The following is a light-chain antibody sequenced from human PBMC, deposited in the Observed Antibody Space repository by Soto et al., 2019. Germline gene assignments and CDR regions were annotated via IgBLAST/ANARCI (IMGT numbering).Light chain of an antibody. J-gene: IGKJ1*01. CDR2: DAS. CDR1: QSISSW. CDR3: QQYNSYSPWT. Sequence: DIQITQSPSTLSASVGDRVTITCRASQSISSWLAWYQQKPGKAPKLLIYDASSLESGVPSRFSGSGSGTEFTLTISSLQPHDFATYYCQQYNSYSPWTFGQGTRWIS. V-gene: IGKV1-5*01.